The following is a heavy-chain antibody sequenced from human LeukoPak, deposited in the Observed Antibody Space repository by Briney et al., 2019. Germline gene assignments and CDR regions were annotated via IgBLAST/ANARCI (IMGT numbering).Heavy chain of an antibody. D-gene: IGHD2-15*01. J-gene: IGHJ4*02. Sequence: GGSLRLSCAASGFTFSSYVMSWVRQAPGKGLEWVSVIYSGGSTYYPDSVKGRFTMSRDNSKNTLSLQMNSLRGEDTAVYYCARNVVVGDTDYFDYWGQGTLVTVSS. CDR1: GFTFSSYV. CDR3: ARNVVVGDTDYFDY. CDR2: IYSGGST. V-gene: IGHV3-66*01.